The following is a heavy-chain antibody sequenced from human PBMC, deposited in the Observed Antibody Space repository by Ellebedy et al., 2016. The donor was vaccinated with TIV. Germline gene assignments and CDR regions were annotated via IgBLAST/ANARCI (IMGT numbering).Heavy chain of an antibody. CDR2: FRSKAYGGTA. D-gene: IGHD3-10*01. CDR1: GFTFGDYA. V-gene: IGHV3-49*03. Sequence: GESLKISXTTSGFTFGDYAMSWFRQAPGKGLEWVGFFRSKAYGGTAEYAASVKGRFTISRDDSKSIAYLQMNSLKTEDTAIYYCTRDPANGSTDYWGQGTLVTVSS. J-gene: IGHJ4*02. CDR3: TRDPANGSTDY.